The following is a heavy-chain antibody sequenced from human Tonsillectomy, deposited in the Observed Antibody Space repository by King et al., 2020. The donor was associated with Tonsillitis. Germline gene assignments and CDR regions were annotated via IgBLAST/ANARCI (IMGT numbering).Heavy chain of an antibody. CDR2: INGGWSST. J-gene: IGHJ5*02. CDR3: ARGYNWFDP. CDR1: GFTFSSYW. V-gene: IGHV3-74*01. Sequence: VQLVESGGVLVQPGGSLRLSRAAPGFTFSSYWMDWGRPAPGKGLGCVSRINGGWSSTSYADSVKGRFTVSRDNGKNTVYLQMNSLRAEDTAVYYCARGYNWFDPWGQGTLVTVSS.